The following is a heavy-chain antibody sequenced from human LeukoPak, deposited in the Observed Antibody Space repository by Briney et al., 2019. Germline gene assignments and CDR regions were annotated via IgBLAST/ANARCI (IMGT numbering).Heavy chain of an antibody. V-gene: IGHV3-23*01. CDR1: GFTFSSYA. Sequence: GGSLRLSCAASGFTFSSYAMSWVRQAPGKGLEWVSAISGSGGSTYYADSVKGRFTISRDNSKNTLCLQMNSLRAEDTAVYYCAKDGGYSYGSPQDYWGQGTLVTVSS. J-gene: IGHJ4*02. CDR2: ISGSGGST. D-gene: IGHD5-18*01. CDR3: AKDGGYSYGSPQDY.